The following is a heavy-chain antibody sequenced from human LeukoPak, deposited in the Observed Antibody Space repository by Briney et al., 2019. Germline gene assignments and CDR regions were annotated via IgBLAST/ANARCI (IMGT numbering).Heavy chain of an antibody. Sequence: SETLSLTCAVYGGSFSGYYWSWIRQPPGKGLEWIGVINHSGSTNYNPSLKSRVTISVDTSKNQFSLKLSSVTAADTAVYYCARHQRVATIFDYWGQGTLVTVSS. CDR1: GGSFSGYY. D-gene: IGHD5-12*01. CDR3: ARHQRVATIFDY. J-gene: IGHJ4*02. V-gene: IGHV4-34*01. CDR2: INHSGST.